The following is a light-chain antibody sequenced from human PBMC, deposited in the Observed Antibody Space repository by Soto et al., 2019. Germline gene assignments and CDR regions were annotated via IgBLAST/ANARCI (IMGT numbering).Light chain of an antibody. CDR1: SSDVGGYNY. CDR3: SSYTSIDTWV. CDR2: DVS. Sequence: QSVLTQPASVSGSPGQSITITCTGTSSDVGGYNYVSWYQQHPGKAPKVLISDVSSRPSGISNRFSGSKSGNTASLTISGLQAEDEADYYCSSYTSIDTWVFGTGTKVTVL. V-gene: IGLV2-14*03. J-gene: IGLJ1*01.